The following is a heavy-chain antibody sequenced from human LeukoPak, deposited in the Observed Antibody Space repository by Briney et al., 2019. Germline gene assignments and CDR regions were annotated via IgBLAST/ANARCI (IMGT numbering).Heavy chain of an antibody. CDR1: GFTFSSYG. V-gene: IGHV3-30*02. D-gene: IGHD2-2*02. Sequence: GGSLRLSCAASGFTFSSYGMHWVRQAPGKGLEWVAFIRYDGSNKYYADSVKGRFTISRDNSKNTLYLQMNSLRAEDTAVYYCAKGKKDIVVVPAAVQAEYFQHWGQGTLVTVSS. J-gene: IGHJ1*01. CDR2: IRYDGSNK. CDR3: AKGKKDIVVVPAAVQAEYFQH.